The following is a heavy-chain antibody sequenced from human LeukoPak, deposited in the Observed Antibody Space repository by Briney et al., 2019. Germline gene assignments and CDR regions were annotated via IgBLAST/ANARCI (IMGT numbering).Heavy chain of an antibody. D-gene: IGHD3-10*01. Sequence: GGSLRLSCAASGFTFSDYYMSWIRQAPGKGLEWVSYISSSGSTIYYADSVRGRFTISRDNAKNSLYLQMNSLRAEDTAVYYCARGSGELSYYYYMDVWGKGTTVTVSS. CDR1: GFTFSDYY. V-gene: IGHV3-11*04. CDR3: ARGSGELSYYYYMDV. CDR2: ISSSGSTI. J-gene: IGHJ6*03.